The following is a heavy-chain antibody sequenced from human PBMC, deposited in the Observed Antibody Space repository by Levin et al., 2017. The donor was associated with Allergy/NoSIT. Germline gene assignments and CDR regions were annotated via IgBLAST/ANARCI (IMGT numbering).Heavy chain of an antibody. CDR2: VIPMFGTS. CDR1: GGTFSDYG. D-gene: IGHD2-15*01. CDR3: AREEVDIGHCSGGTCYSYFQY. V-gene: IGHV1-69*13. Sequence: SVKVSCKASGGTFSDYGIHWVRQAPGQGLEWMGGVIPMFGTSNYAQKFQGRVTFTADDSASTAYMDLRNLRSEDTAVYYCAREEVDIGHCSGGTCYSYFQYWGQGTLVTVSS. J-gene: IGHJ1*01.